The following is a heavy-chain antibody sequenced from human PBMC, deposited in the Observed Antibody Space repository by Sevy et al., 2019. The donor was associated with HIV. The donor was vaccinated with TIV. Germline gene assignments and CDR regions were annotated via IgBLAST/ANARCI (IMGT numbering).Heavy chain of an antibody. CDR2: FDLEDDET. Sequence: ASVGVSCKVSGYTLSQLSMHWVRLAPGKGLEWMGSFDLEDDETIYAQKFQDRVTMTEDTSTNTAYMELSSLRSEDTDVYYCATTKDYYESSGDPFDYWGQGTLVTVSS. CDR1: GYTLSQLS. V-gene: IGHV1-24*01. J-gene: IGHJ4*02. D-gene: IGHD3-22*01. CDR3: ATTKDYYESSGDPFDY.